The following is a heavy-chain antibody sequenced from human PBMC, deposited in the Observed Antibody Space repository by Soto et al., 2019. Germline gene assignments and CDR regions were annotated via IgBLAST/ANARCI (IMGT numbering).Heavy chain of an antibody. Sequence: PEVSLRLSCAVSGFTFSNYGMHWVRQAPGKGLEWVALISYDVNNKYYADSVKGRFTISRDNSKNTLFLQMNGLRAEDTAVYYCSKGGSKAGMDVWGQGTTVTVSS. V-gene: IGHV3-30*18. D-gene: IGHD1-26*01. CDR1: GFTFSNYG. J-gene: IGHJ6*02. CDR2: ISYDVNNK. CDR3: SKGGSKAGMDV.